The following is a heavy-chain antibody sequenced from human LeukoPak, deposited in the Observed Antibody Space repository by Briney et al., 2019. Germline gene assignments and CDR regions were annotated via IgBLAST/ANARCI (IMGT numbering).Heavy chain of an antibody. D-gene: IGHD3-10*01. V-gene: IGHV4-61*01. CDR1: GYSISSGYY. CDR2: IYYSGST. J-gene: IGHJ5*02. Sequence: PSETLSLTCTVSGYSISSGYYWGWIRQPPGKGLEWIGYIYYSGSTNYNPSLKSRVTISVDTSKNQFSLKLSSVTAADTAVYYCARAESDYYGSGSYYNGWFDPWGQGTLVTVSS. CDR3: ARAESDYYGSGSYYNGWFDP.